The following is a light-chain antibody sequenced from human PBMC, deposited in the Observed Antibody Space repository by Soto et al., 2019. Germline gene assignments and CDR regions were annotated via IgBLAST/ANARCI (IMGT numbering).Light chain of an antibody. CDR3: GSWDSSLSAYV. J-gene: IGLJ1*01. CDR2: DDN. V-gene: IGLV1-51*01. CDR1: SSNIGGNS. Sequence: QSVRTQPPSVSAAPGQKVTISCSGSSSNIGGNSVSWYQQLPGTAPKLLIYDDNERPSGIPDRFSGSKSGTSATLGITGFQTGDEADYYCGSWDSSLSAYVFGTGTKVTV.